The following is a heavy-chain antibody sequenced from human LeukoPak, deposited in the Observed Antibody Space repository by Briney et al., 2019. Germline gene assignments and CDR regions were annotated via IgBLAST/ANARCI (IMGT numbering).Heavy chain of an antibody. J-gene: IGHJ4*02. V-gene: IGHV3-30*02. CDR1: GFTFSSYA. CDR3: AKDSSGWYDYFDY. Sequence: PGGSLRLSCAASGFTFSSYAMRWVRQAPGKGLEWVAVIRYVGSNKYYADSVKGRFAISRDNSKNTLYLQMNSLRAEDTAVYYCAKDSSGWYDYFDYWGQGTLVTVSS. CDR2: IRYVGSNK. D-gene: IGHD6-19*01.